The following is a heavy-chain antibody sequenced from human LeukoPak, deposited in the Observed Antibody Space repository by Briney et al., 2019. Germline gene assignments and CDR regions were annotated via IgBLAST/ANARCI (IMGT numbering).Heavy chain of an antibody. D-gene: IGHD6-6*01. CDR3: ARDAEYLYYYYYYYMDV. Sequence: GGSLRLSCAASGFTFSSYWMSWVRQAPGKGLEWVANIKQDGSEKYYVDSVKGRFTISRDNAKNSLYLQMNSLRAEDTAVYYSARDAEYLYYYYYYYMDVWGKGTTVTVSS. V-gene: IGHV3-7*01. CDR1: GFTFSSYW. J-gene: IGHJ6*03. CDR2: IKQDGSEK.